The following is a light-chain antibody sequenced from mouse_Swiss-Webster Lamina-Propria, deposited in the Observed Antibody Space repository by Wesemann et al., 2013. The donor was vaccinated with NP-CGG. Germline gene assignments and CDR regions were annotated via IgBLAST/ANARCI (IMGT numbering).Light chain of an antibody. Sequence: NVLTQSPAIMAASLGQKVTMTFSASSSVSSSYLHWYQQKSGASPKPLIHRTSNLASGVPARFSGSGSGTSYSLTISSVEAEDDATYYCQQWSGYPYTFGGGTKLEIK. CDR2: RTS. J-gene: IGKJ2*01. V-gene: IGKV4-58*01. CDR1: SSVSSSY. CDR3: QQWSGYPYT.